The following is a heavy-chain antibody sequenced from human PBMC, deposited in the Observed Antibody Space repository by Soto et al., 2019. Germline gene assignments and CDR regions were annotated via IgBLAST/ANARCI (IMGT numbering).Heavy chain of an antibody. J-gene: IGHJ6*01. Sequence: VQLVESGGGVVQPGRSLRLSCAASGFTFSSYGMHWVRQAPGKGLEWVAVISYDGSNKYYADSVKGRFTISRDNSKNTLYLQMNSLRAEDTAVYYCAKEWVDYGDTYYYYYGMDVW. D-gene: IGHD4-17*01. CDR1: GFTFSSYG. CDR3: AKEWVDYGDTYYYYYGMDV. CDR2: ISYDGSNK. V-gene: IGHV3-30*18.